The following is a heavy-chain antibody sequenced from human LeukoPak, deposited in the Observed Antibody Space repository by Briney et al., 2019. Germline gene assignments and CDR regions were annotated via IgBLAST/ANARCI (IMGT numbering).Heavy chain of an antibody. J-gene: IGHJ4*02. CDR2: MNPNSGNT. CDR1: GYTFTSYD. CDR3: AGRDANVNIVPTLFPFDY. Sequence: ASVKVSCKASGYTFTSYDINWVRQATGQGLEWMGWMNPNSGNTGYAQKFQGRVTMTRNTSISTAYMELSSLRSEDTAVYYCAGRDANVNIVPTLFPFDYWGQGTLATVSS. D-gene: IGHD5-12*01. V-gene: IGHV1-8*01.